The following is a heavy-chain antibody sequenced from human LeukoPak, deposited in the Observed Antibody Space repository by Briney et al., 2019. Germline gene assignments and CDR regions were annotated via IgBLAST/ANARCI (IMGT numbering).Heavy chain of an antibody. D-gene: IGHD1/OR15-1a*01. CDR3: TRSTTIPD. J-gene: IGHJ4*02. V-gene: IGHV4-4*07. CDR2: IHTSGNT. Sequence: SETLSLTCTVPGDSISKYYWSWIRQPAGNGMQWIGGIHTSGNTNCNPSLKSRVTMSVDTSKNQISVTLSSVTAADTAIYYCTRSTTIPDWGQGTLVTVSS. CDR1: GDSISKYY.